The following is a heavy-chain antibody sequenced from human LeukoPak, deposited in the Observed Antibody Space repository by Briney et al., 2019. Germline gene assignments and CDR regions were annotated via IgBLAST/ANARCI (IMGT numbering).Heavy chain of an antibody. D-gene: IGHD6-19*01. CDR1: GFTFSSYR. J-gene: IGHJ4*02. CDR3: AKARVPGGQWLASY. Sequence: AGGSLRLSCAASGFTFSSYRMSWVRQAPGKGLEWVSTISAGGDTYYADSVKGRFTISRDNSKNTLYLQMNSLGAEDTAVYYCAKARVPGGQWLASYWGQGTLVTVSS. CDR2: ISAGGDT. V-gene: IGHV3-23*01.